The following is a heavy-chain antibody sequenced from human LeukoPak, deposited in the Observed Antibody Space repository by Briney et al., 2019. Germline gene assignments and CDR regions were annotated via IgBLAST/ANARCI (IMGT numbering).Heavy chain of an antibody. J-gene: IGHJ4*02. D-gene: IGHD3-3*01. CDR3: ARSYYDFWSGYEDFDY. V-gene: IGHV1-2*02. CDR2: INPNSGGT. CDR1: GYTFTGYY. Sequence: ASVKVSCKASGYTFTGYYMHWVRQAPGQGLEWMGWINPNSGGTNYAQKFQGRVTMTRDTSISTAYMELSRLRSDDTAVYYCARSYYDFWSGYEDFDYWGQGTLVTVSS.